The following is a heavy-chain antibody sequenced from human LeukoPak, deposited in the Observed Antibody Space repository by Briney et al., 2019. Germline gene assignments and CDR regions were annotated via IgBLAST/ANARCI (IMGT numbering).Heavy chain of an antibody. V-gene: IGHV3-74*01. CDR1: GFTFSNYW. CDR2: INTDGSST. J-gene: IGHJ4*02. D-gene: IGHD2-2*01. CDR3: ARDLRYCSSTGCYDPNFDY. Sequence: GGSLRLSCAASGFTFSNYWMHWVRQAPGKGLVWVSRINTDGSSTSYADSVKGRFTISRDNAKNTLYLQMNSLRAEDTAVYYCARDLRYCSSTGCYDPNFDYWAREPWSPSPQ.